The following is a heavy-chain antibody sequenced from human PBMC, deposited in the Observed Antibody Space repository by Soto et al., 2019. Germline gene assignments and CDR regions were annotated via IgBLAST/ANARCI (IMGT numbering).Heavy chain of an antibody. J-gene: IGHJ3*02. CDR3: ASAGTNGVWGDAFDI. V-gene: IGHV3-33*01. Sequence: QVQLVESGGGVVQPGRSLRLSCAASGFTFSSYGMHWVRQAPGKGLEWVAVIWYDGSNKYYADSVKGRFTISRDNSKNTLYLQMNSLRAEDTAVYYCASAGTNGVWGDAFDIWGQGTMVTVSS. CDR1: GFTFSSYG. CDR2: IWYDGSNK. D-gene: IGHD2-8*01.